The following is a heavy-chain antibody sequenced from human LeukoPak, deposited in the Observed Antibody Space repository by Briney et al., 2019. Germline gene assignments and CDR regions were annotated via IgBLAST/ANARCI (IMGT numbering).Heavy chain of an antibody. CDR2: ISGIGGIT. Sequence: GGSLRLSCAASGFTFSSYAMSWVRQAPGKGLEWVSIISGIGGITYYPDSVKGRFTISRDNSKNTLYLQMNSLRAEDTAVYYCARDPQINAFDVWGQGTMVTVSS. J-gene: IGHJ3*01. CDR3: ARDPQINAFDV. V-gene: IGHV3-23*01. CDR1: GFTFSSYA.